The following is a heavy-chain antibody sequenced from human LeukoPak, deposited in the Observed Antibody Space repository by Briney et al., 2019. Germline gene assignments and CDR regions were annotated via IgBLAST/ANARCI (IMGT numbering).Heavy chain of an antibody. CDR2: ISNGGYPT. V-gene: IGHV3-7*03. Sequence: GGSLRLSCVASGYTFSHYWMSWVRQTPGKGLEWVASISNGGYPTYYVDSARGRFTISRDDARNSLFLQMNGLRADDTAVYYCTRENYVPDSWGQGTLVTVSS. CDR3: TRENYVPDS. J-gene: IGHJ4*02. CDR1: GYTFSHYW. D-gene: IGHD3-10*02.